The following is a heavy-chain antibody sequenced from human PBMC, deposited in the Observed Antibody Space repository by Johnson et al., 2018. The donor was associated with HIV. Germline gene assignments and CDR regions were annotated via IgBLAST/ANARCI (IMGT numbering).Heavy chain of an antibody. D-gene: IGHD3-22*01. CDR1: GFIFSNYD. Sequence: VQLVESGGGVVQPGRSLRLSCAASGFIFSNYDMHWVRQPTGKGLEWVSGICTAGDTYYADSVKGRFTISRDNSKNTLYLQMNSLRAEDTAVYYCAGSGSSGYPDAFDIWGQGTMVTVSS. CDR2: ICTAGDT. J-gene: IGHJ3*02. V-gene: IGHV3-13*01. CDR3: AGSGSSGYPDAFDI.